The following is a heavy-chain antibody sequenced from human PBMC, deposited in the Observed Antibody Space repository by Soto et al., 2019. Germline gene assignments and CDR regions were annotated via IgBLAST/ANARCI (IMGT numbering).Heavy chain of an antibody. CDR1: GGSISSYY. J-gene: IGHJ4*02. CDR2: IYYSGST. Sequence: PSETLSLTCTVSGGSISSYYWSWIRQPPGKGLEWIGYIYYSGSTNYNPSLKSRVTISVDTSKNQFSLKLSSVTAADTAVYYCASVSGYDPEYYFDYWGQGTLVTVSS. D-gene: IGHD5-12*01. CDR3: ASVSGYDPEYYFDY. V-gene: IGHV4-59*01.